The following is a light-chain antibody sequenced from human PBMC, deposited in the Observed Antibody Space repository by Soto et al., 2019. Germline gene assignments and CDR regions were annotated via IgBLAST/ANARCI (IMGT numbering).Light chain of an antibody. Sequence: QSALTQPASVSGSPGQSITLSCTGTSSDVGAYNYVSWYQHHPGKAPKLMIYEVTNRPSGVSNRFSGSKSGNTASLTISGLQAEDEGDYYCSSYAGSSNVFGTGTKVTVL. J-gene: IGLJ1*01. CDR3: SSYAGSSNV. V-gene: IGLV2-14*01. CDR1: SSDVGAYNY. CDR2: EVT.